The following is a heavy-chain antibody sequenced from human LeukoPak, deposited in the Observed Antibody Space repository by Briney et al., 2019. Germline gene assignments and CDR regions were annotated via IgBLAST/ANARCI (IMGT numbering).Heavy chain of an antibody. Sequence: PSETLSLTCAVYGGSFSGYYWSWIRQPPGKGLEWIGEINHSGSTNYNPSLKSRVTISVDTSKNQFSLKLSSVTAADTAVYYRARGGGGGFDYWGQGTLVTVSS. CDR2: INHSGST. J-gene: IGHJ4*02. V-gene: IGHV4-34*01. D-gene: IGHD2-15*01. CDR1: GGSFSGYY. CDR3: ARGGGGGFDY.